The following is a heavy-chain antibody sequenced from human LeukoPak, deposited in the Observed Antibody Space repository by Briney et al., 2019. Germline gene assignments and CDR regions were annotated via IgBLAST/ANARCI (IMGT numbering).Heavy chain of an antibody. Sequence: SETLSLTCTVSGGSISSGGYYWSWIRQHPGKGLEWIGYIYYSGSTYYNPSLKSRVTISVDTSKNQFSLHLNSVTPEDTAVYYCARRLTQYDCFDPWGQGILVTVSS. J-gene: IGHJ5*02. CDR1: GGSISSGGYY. CDR2: IYYSGST. D-gene: IGHD2-2*01. CDR3: ARRLTQYDCFDP. V-gene: IGHV4-31*03.